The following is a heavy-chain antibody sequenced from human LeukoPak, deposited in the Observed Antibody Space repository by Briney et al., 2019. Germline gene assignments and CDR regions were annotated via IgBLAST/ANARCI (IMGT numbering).Heavy chain of an antibody. CDR3: AGTPGGWFDP. CDR1: GGSISSHY. CDR2: IYYSGST. Sequence: SETLSLTCTVSGGSISSHYWSWIRQPPGKGLEWIGYIYYSGSTNYNPSLKSRVTISVDTSKNQFSLKLSSVTAADTAVYYRAGTPGGWFDPWGQGTLVTVSS. J-gene: IGHJ5*02. D-gene: IGHD1-1*01. V-gene: IGHV4-59*11.